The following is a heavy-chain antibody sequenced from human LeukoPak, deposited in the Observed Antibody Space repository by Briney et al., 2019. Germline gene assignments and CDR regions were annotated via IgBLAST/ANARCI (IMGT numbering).Heavy chain of an antibody. CDR3: AKDKIAAAGTGYYFDY. CDR2: ISGSGGST. D-gene: IGHD6-13*01. CDR1: GFTFSSYA. V-gene: IGHV3-23*01. J-gene: IGHJ4*02. Sequence: GGSLRLSCAASGFTFSSYAMSWVRQAPGKGLEWVSAISGSGGSTYYADSVKGRFTISRDNSKNTLYLQMNGLRAEDTAVYYCAKDKIAAAGTGYYFDYWGQGTLVTVSS.